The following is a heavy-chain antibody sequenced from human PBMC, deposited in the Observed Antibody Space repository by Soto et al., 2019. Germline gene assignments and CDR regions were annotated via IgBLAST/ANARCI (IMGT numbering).Heavy chain of an antibody. CDR1: GYTFTGYY. CDR2: INPNSGGT. J-gene: IGHJ4*02. Sequence: RASVKVSCKASGYTFTGYYMHWVRQAPGQGLEWMGWINPNSGGTNYAQKFQGRVTMTRDTSISTAYMELSRLRSDDTAVYYCARVDVDTAMEFDYWGQGTLVTVSS. V-gene: IGHV1-2*02. D-gene: IGHD5-18*01. CDR3: ARVDVDTAMEFDY.